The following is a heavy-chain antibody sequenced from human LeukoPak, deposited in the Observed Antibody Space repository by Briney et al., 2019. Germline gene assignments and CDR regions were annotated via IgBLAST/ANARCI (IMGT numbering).Heavy chain of an antibody. V-gene: IGHV4-59*01. CDR3: ARDSGSSTHDP. Sequence: PSETLSLTCTVSGGSISNYYWSWIRQPPGQGLEWIGYIYYGGSTNYNPSLKSRVTISVDTSKNQFSLKLSSVTAADTAVYYCARDSGSSTHDPWGQGTLDTVSS. CDR1: GGSISNYY. J-gene: IGHJ5*02. D-gene: IGHD2-2*01. CDR2: IYYGGST.